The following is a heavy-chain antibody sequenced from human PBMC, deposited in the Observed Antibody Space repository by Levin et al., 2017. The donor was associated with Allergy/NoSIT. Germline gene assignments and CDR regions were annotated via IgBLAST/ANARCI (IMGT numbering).Heavy chain of an antibody. CDR2: INPNTGDA. CDR3: ARNGYVLAATNNWFDP. D-gene: IGHD2-15*01. J-gene: IGHJ5*02. V-gene: IGHV1-2*06. Sequence: ASVKVSFKASGYTFTGYFMHWLRQAPGQGLEWMGRINPNTGDATYAQKFQGRVTMTRDTSISTAYMELSGLRSDDAAIYYCARNGYVLAATNNWFDPWGQGTLVTVSS. CDR1: GYTFTGYF.